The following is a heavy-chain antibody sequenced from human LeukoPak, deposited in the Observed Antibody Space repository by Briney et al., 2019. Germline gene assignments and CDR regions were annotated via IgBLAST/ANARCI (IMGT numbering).Heavy chain of an antibody. D-gene: IGHD6-13*01. J-gene: IGHJ5*02. CDR2: MNPNSGNT. Sequence: ASVKVSCKASGYTFTSYDINWVRQATGQGLEWMGWMNPNSGNTGYAQKFQGRVTMTRNTSISTAYTELSSLRSEDTAVYYCARVGSSWYFWFDPWGQGTLVTVSS. CDR1: GYTFTSYD. V-gene: IGHV1-8*02. CDR3: ARVGSSWYFWFDP.